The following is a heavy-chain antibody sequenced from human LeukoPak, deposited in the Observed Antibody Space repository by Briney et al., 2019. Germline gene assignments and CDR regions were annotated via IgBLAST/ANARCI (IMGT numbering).Heavy chain of an antibody. D-gene: IGHD7-27*01. CDR1: GFTFNSFF. V-gene: IGHV3-7*01. Sequence: GGSLRLSCAASGFTFNSFFLNWVRLTPGRELEWVACISQDGSETFYMDSVRGRFTISRDNTKNSLYLQMNSLRAEDAAVYFCVRDLGHSRHYFEYWGQGALVTVSS. CDR2: ISQDGSET. J-gene: IGHJ4*02. CDR3: VRDLGHSRHYFEY.